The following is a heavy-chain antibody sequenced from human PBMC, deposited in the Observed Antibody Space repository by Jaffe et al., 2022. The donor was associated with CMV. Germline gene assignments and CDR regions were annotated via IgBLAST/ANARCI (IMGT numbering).Heavy chain of an antibody. Sequence: EVQLVESGGGLVQPGGSLRLSCAASGFTFSSYSMNWVRQAPGKGLEWVSYISSSSSTIYYADSVKGRFTISRDNAKNSLYLQMNSLRDEDTAVYYCARGDPSTRYSSSSVPHYYYYGMDVWGQGTTVTVSS. V-gene: IGHV3-48*02. CDR3: ARGDPSTRYSSSSVPHYYYYGMDV. D-gene: IGHD6-6*01. CDR1: GFTFSSYS. J-gene: IGHJ6*02. CDR2: ISSSSSTI.